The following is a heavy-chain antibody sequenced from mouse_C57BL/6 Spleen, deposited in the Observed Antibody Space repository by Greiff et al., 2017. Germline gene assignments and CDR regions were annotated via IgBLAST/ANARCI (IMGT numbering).Heavy chain of an antibody. J-gene: IGHJ2*01. CDR2: INPNNGGT. V-gene: IGHV1-18*01. Sequence: VQLKQSGPELVKPGASVKIPCKASGYTFTDYNMDWVKQSHGKSLEWIGDINPNNGGTIYNQKFKGKATLTVDKSSSTAYMELRSLTSEDTAVYYCARRGQLRVYFDDWGQGTTLTVSS. CDR3: ARRGQLRVYFDD. CDR1: GYTFTDYN. D-gene: IGHD3-2*02.